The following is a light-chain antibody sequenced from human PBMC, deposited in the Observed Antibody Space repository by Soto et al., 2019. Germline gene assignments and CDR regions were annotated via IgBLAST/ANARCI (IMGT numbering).Light chain of an antibody. Sequence: QSVLTQPASVSGSPGQSITISCTGTSSDVGGYNYVSWYQRHPGKAPKLMIYDVRNRPSGVSNRFSGSKSGNTASLTISGLQAEDEADYYCSSYTSSSTLVFGGGTKVTVL. CDR3: SSYTSSSTLV. CDR1: SSDVGGYNY. J-gene: IGLJ2*01. CDR2: DVR. V-gene: IGLV2-14*01.